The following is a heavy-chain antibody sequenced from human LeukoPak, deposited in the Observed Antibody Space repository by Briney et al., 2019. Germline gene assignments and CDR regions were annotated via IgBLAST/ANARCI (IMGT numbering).Heavy chain of an antibody. CDR2: ISGSGTRT. Sequence: GGSLRLSCAASGFTFSTYAMSWVRQGPGKGLEWVSAISGSGTRTYYADSVKGRFTVSRDNSKNTLYLRMNSLRAEDTAIYYCARESTAAGYVDYWGQGTLATVSS. J-gene: IGHJ4*02. CDR1: GFTFSTYA. V-gene: IGHV3-23*01. CDR3: ARESTAAGYVDY. D-gene: IGHD3-16*01.